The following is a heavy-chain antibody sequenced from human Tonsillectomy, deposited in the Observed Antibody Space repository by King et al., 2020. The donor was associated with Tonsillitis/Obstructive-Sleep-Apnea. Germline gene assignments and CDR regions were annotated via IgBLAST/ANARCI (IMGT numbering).Heavy chain of an antibody. CDR1: GYTFTGYY. CDR3: VCYGDHGDY. J-gene: IGHJ4*02. CDR2: INPYSGGK. D-gene: IGHD4-17*01. V-gene: IGHV1-2*06. Sequence: VQLVQSGAEVKKPGASVKVSCKASGYTFTGYYMHWVRQAPGQGVEWMGRINPYSGGKNYAQKFQGRVTMTRDTSITTAYMELSRLRSDDTAVYYCVCYGDHGDYWGQGTLVTVSS.